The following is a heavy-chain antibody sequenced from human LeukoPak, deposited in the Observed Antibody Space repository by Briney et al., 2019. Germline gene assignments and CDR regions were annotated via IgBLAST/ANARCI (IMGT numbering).Heavy chain of an antibody. V-gene: IGHV1-18*01. CDR3: ARGEGGNCWEVGGGES. CDR2: ISPDNGNT. D-gene: IGHD3-16*01. CDR1: GYAFASSG. J-gene: IGHJ4*02. Sequence: ASVKVSCKASGYAFASSGISWVRQAPGQGLEWMGWISPDNGNTNYAQKLQGRVTMTTDTSNNTDNMELRSLRSDDTAVYYCARGEGGNCWEVGGGESWGQGTLVTVSS.